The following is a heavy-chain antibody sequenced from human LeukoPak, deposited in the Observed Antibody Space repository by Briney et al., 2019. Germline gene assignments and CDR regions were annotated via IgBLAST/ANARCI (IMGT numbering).Heavy chain of an antibody. CDR2: ISAYNGNT. CDR3: ARVRHCSGGSCYPHNWFDP. V-gene: IGHV1-18*01. D-gene: IGHD2-15*01. CDR1: GYTFTSYG. J-gene: IGHJ5*02. Sequence: GASVKVSCKASGYTFTSYGISWVRQAPGQGLEWMGWISAYNGNTNYAQKLQGRVTMTTDTSTSTAYMEPRSLRSDDTAVYYCARVRHCSGGSCYPHNWFDPRGQGTLVTVSS.